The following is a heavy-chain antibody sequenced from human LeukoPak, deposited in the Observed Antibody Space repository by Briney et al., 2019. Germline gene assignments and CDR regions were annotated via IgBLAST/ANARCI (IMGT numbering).Heavy chain of an antibody. Sequence: ASVKVSCTASGYTFTDRYIHWVRQAPGQGLEWMGWISADNGNTNYAQNLQGRVTMTTDTSTSIAYMELRSLRSDDTAVYYCARDGPSTLQETTGWFDPWGQGTLVTVSS. CDR2: ISADNGNT. D-gene: IGHD4-17*01. CDR1: GYTFTDRY. J-gene: IGHJ5*02. V-gene: IGHV1-18*04. CDR3: ARDGPSTLQETTGWFDP.